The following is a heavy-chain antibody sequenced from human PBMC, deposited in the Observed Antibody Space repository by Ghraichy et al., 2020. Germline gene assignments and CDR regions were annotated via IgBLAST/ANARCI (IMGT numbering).Heavy chain of an antibody. CDR3: AREGSNTEEEGIGLPGT. CDR2: INANSDTT. J-gene: IGHJ5*02. Sequence: LTCAAFGFTFSSYTMTWVRQAPGKGLEWVSIINANSDTTYYAESVKGRFTISRDNSKNTLYLQMDSLRFEDTAVYYCAREGSNTEEEGIGLPGTWGLGTLVAVSS. D-gene: IGHD3-10*01. V-gene: IGHV3-23*01. CDR1: GFTFSSYT.